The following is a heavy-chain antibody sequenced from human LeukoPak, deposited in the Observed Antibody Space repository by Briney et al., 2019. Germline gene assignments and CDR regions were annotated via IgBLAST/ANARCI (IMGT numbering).Heavy chain of an antibody. V-gene: IGHV4-59*01. CDR1: GGSISSYY. D-gene: IGHD1-26*01. CDR3: ARGIGIGSYYYFDY. CDR2: IYYSGST. J-gene: IGHJ4*02. Sequence: SETLSLTCTVSGGSISSYYWSWIRQPPGKGLEWIGYIYYSGSTNYNTSLKSRVTISVDTSKNQFSLKLSSVTAADTAVYYCARGIGIGSYYYFDYWGQGTLVTVSS.